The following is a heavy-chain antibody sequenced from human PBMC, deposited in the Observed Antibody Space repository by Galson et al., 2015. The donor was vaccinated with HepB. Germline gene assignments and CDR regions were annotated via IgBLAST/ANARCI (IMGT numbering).Heavy chain of an antibody. CDR2: INPSGGST. J-gene: IGHJ5*02. D-gene: IGHD1-7*01. Sequence: SVKVSCKASGYKFTSYYMHWVRQAPGQGLEWMGIINPSGGSTDYAQKFRGRLTMTRDTSTSTVYMELSSLRSEDTAVYYCARALTYNWNYGSWFDPWGQGTLVTVSS. CDR3: ARALTYNWNYGSWFDP. V-gene: IGHV1-46*03. CDR1: GYKFTSYY.